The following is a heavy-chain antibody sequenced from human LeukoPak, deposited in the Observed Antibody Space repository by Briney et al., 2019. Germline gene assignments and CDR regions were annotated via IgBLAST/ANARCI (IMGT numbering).Heavy chain of an antibody. CDR3: AGCGGDCYSPDS. J-gene: IGHJ4*02. V-gene: IGHV1-58*02. D-gene: IGHD2-21*01. Sequence: SVKVSCKASGFTFTSSAMQWVRQARGQRLEWIGWIVVGSGNTNYAQKFQERVTITRDMSTSTAYMELSSLRSEDTAVYYCAGCGGDCYSPDSWGQGALVTVSS. CDR2: IVVGSGNT. CDR1: GFTFTSSA.